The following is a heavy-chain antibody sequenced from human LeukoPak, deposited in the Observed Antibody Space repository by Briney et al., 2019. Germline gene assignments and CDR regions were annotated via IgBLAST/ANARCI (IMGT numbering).Heavy chain of an antibody. CDR3: AKGYHYYDSSGYPDYFDY. CDR1: GFTFSSYW. Sequence: PGGSLRLSCAASGFTFSSYWMNWVRQAPGKGLVWLSHINNDGSSINYADSVKGRFTISRDNSKNTLYLQMNSLRAEDTAVYYCAKGYHYYDSSGYPDYFDYWGQGTLVTVSS. CDR2: INNDGSSI. J-gene: IGHJ4*02. D-gene: IGHD3-22*01. V-gene: IGHV3-74*01.